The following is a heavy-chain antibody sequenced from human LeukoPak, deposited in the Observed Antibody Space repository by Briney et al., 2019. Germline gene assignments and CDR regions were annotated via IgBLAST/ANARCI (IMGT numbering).Heavy chain of an antibody. D-gene: IGHD2-2*01. CDR3: ARSLMYCSSTTCYLDY. CDR2: MNPKNGHT. Sequence: KPGASVKVSCKASGYTFTSYDINWVRQATGQGLEWMGLMNPKNGHTVYAQKFQGRVTMTRDTSISTAYLELSSLRSEDTAVYYCARSLMYCSSTTCYLDYWGQGTLVTVSS. V-gene: IGHV1-8*01. CDR1: GYTFTSYD. J-gene: IGHJ4*02.